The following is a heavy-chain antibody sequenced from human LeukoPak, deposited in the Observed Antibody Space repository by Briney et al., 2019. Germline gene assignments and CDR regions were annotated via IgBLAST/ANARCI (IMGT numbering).Heavy chain of an antibody. V-gene: IGHV3-23*01. D-gene: IGHD3-22*01. J-gene: IGHJ4*02. CDR3: AKDRAPYYYDSSGYPY. CDR1: GFTFSSYA. CDR2: ISGSGGST. Sequence: PGGSLRLSCAASGFTFSSYAMSWVRQAPGKGLEWVSAISGSGGSTYYADSVKGRFTISRDNSKNTLYLQMSSLRAEDTAVYYCAKDRAPYYYDSSGYPYWGQGTLVTVSS.